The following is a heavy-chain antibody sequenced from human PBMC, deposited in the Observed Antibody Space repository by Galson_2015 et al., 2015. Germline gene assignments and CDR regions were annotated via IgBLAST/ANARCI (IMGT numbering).Heavy chain of an antibody. D-gene: IGHD6-13*01. V-gene: IGHV6-1*01. Sequence: CAISGDSVSSNSAAWNWIRQSPSRGLEWLGRTYYRSKWYNDYAVSVKSRITINPDTSKNQFSLQLNSVTPEDTAVYYCARVRYSSSWYGAGMDVWGRGTTVTVSS. CDR2: TYYRSKWYN. CDR1: GDSVSSNSAA. J-gene: IGHJ6*02. CDR3: ARVRYSSSWYGAGMDV.